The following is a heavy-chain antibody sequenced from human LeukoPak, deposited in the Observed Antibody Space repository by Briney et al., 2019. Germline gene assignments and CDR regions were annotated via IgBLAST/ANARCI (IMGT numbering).Heavy chain of an antibody. CDR2: IKQDGSQK. Sequence: GGSLRLSCAASGFTFSSYWMSWVRQAPGKGLEGVANIKQDGSQKYYVDSVKGRFTISRDNAKNSLYLQMNSLRAEDTAMYYCTCPSAAGPNWGQGTLVTVSS. CDR1: GFTFSSYW. D-gene: IGHD6-13*01. J-gene: IGHJ4*02. CDR3: TCPSAAGPN. V-gene: IGHV3-7*03.